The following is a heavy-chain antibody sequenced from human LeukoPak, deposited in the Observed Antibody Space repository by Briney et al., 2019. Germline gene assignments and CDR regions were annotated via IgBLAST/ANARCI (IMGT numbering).Heavy chain of an antibody. CDR2: INTNTGNP. CDR3: ARVRGDNWNDAVDP. D-gene: IGHD1-1*01. Sequence: ASVKVSCKASRYTFTSYAMNWVRQAPGQGLEWMGWINTNTGNPTYAQGFTGRFVFSLDTSVSTAYLQISSLKAEDTAVYYCARVRGDNWNDAVDPWGQGTLVTVSS. CDR1: RYTFTSYA. V-gene: IGHV7-4-1*02. J-gene: IGHJ5*02.